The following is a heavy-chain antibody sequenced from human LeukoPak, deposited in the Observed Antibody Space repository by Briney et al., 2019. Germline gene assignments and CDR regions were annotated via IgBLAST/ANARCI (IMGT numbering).Heavy chain of an antibody. Sequence: GGSLRLSCAASGFTFSSYSMNWVRQAPGKGLEWVSYITSSSGTISYADSMKGRFTISRDNAKNSLYLQMNSLRDEDTAVYYCARVRGSGWYFFDSWGQGTLVTVSS. D-gene: IGHD6-19*01. CDR3: ARVRGSGWYFFDS. V-gene: IGHV3-48*02. J-gene: IGHJ4*02. CDR2: ITSSSGTI. CDR1: GFTFSSYS.